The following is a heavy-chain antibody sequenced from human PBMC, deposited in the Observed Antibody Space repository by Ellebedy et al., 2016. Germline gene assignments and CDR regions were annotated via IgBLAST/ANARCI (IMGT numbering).Heavy chain of an antibody. Sequence: SGPTLVKPTQTLTLTCTFSGFSLSTSGMCVSWIRQPPGKALEWLARIDWDDDKYYSTSLKTRLTISKDTSKNQVVLTMTNMDPVDTATYYCARSYSNNWFGWVDPWGQGTLVTVSS. CDR3: ARSYSNNWFGWVDP. V-gene: IGHV2-70*11. D-gene: IGHD3-10*01. CDR1: GFSLSTSGMC. CDR2: IDWDDDK. J-gene: IGHJ5*02.